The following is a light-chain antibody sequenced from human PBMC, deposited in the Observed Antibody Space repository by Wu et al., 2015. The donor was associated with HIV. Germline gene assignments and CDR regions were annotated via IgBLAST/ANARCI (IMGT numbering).Light chain of an antibody. CDR1: ENVHNRS. CDR2: GAF. CDR3: RQYGTSLPHT. J-gene: IGKJ2*01. V-gene: IGKV3-20*01. Sequence: IELTQSPDTLSLSPGESATLSCRASENVHNRSLVWYHQRSGQAPRVLIYGAFARATGIPDRFIGSASEAHFTLRINNVAPEDFGIYYCRQYGTSLPHTFGRGT.